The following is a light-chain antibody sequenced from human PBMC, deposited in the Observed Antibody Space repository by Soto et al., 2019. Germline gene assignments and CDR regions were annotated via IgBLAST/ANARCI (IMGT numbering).Light chain of an antibody. CDR3: QQYGRSLIT. J-gene: IGKJ5*01. CDR1: QSVSSSY. V-gene: IGKV3-20*01. Sequence: IVLTHSPGTLSLSPGERATLSCRASQSVSSSYLAWYQQKPGQAPRLLISGASSRATGIPDRFSGSGSGTDFTLTISRLEPEDFAVYYCQQYGRSLITFGQGTRLEIK. CDR2: GAS.